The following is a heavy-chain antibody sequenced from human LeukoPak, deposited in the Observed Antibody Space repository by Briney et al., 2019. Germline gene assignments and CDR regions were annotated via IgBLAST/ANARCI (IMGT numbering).Heavy chain of an antibody. J-gene: IGHJ5*02. CDR3: ATDLGQPVGESS. Sequence: PSETLSLTCTVSGGSISSYYWSWIRQPPGKGLEWIGYIYYSGSTNYNPSLKSRVTISVDTSKNQFSLKLSSVTAADTAVYYCATDLGQPVGESSWGQGTLVTVSS. D-gene: IGHD3-10*01. CDR1: GGSISSYY. CDR2: IYYSGST. V-gene: IGHV4-59*01.